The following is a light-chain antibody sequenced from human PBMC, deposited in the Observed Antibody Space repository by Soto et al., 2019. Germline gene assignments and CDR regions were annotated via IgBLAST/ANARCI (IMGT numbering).Light chain of an antibody. J-gene: IGKJ1*01. Sequence: DIQMTQSPSSLSASVGDRVTITCRASQSITMYVNWFQQIPGTAPKLLIYAASSLQGGVPSRFRGSGSGTEFTLTISSLQPEDSATYYCQQSYTTPPTFGQGTKVEIK. CDR3: QQSYTTPPT. CDR1: QSITMY. V-gene: IGKV1-39*01. CDR2: AAS.